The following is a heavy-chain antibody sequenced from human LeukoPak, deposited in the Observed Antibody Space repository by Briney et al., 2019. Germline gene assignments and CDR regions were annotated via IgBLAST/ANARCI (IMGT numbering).Heavy chain of an antibody. V-gene: IGHV3-53*01. Sequence: PGGSLRLSCAASGFTVTTKTMSWVRQAPGKGLEWVSDIYSGGNTDYRDSVKGRFTIYRDTSKNTLYLQMNSLTVGDTAVYYCARDLQQLVQRSGSWGQGTLVTVSS. CDR3: ARDLQQLVQRSGS. J-gene: IGHJ5*02. D-gene: IGHD6-13*01. CDR2: IYSGGNT. CDR1: GFTVTTKT.